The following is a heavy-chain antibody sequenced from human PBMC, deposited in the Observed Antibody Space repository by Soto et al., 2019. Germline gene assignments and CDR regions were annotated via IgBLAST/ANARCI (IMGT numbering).Heavy chain of an antibody. V-gene: IGHV4-39*01. D-gene: IGHD6-13*01. Sequence: SETLSLTSTVSVGSISSSSYYWGWILQPPGKGLEWIGSIYYSGSTYYNPSLKSRVTISVDTSKNQFSLKLSSVTAADTAVYYCARIAAAGTIWYFDYWGQGTLVTVSS. J-gene: IGHJ4*02. CDR3: ARIAAAGTIWYFDY. CDR2: IYYSGST. CDR1: VGSISSSSYY.